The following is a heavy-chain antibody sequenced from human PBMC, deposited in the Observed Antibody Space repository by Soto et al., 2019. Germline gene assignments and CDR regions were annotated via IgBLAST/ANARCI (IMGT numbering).Heavy chain of an antibody. CDR1: GGTFSSYA. V-gene: IGHV1-69*01. D-gene: IGHD4-17*01. J-gene: IGHJ6*02. CDR2: IIPIFGTA. CDR3: ARDRIIYGDYVKGGMDV. Sequence: QVQLVQSGAEVTKPGSSVKVSCKASGGTFSSYAISWVRQAPGQGLEWMGGIIPIFGTANYAQKFQGRVTITADESTSTAYMELSSLRSEDTAVYYCARDRIIYGDYVKGGMDVWGQGTTVTVSS.